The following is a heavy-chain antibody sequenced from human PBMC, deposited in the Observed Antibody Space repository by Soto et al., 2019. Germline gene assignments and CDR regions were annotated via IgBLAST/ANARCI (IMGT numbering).Heavy chain of an antibody. CDR1: GYTFTSYG. J-gene: IGHJ4*02. CDR3: ARDDGSLHLGELSSIDY. Sequence: QVQLVQSGAEVKKPGASVKVSCTASGYTFTSYGVSCVRQAPGQGLEWMGWISAYNGDTNYSQKLQGRVTMTTDTSTSTAYMELRSLRSDDTAVYYCARDDGSLHLGELSSIDYWGQGTLVTVSS. V-gene: IGHV1-18*01. D-gene: IGHD3-16*02. CDR2: ISAYNGDT.